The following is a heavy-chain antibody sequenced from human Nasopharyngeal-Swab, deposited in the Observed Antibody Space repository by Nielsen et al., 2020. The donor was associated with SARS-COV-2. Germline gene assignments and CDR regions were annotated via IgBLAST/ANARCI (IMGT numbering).Heavy chain of an antibody. D-gene: IGHD4-17*01. V-gene: IGHV4-34*01. Sequence: WIRQPPGKGLEWIGEINHSGSTNYNPSLKSRVTISADTSKNQFSLKLSSVTAADTAVYYCARGRDYGDYVDYFDYWGQGTLVTVSS. CDR3: ARGRDYGDYVDYFDY. J-gene: IGHJ4*02. CDR2: INHSGST.